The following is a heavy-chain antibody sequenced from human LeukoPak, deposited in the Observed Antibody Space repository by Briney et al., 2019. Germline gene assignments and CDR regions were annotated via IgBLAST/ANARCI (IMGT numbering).Heavy chain of an antibody. J-gene: IGHJ4*02. V-gene: IGHV1-3*01. CDR2: INAGNGNT. CDR1: GYTFTSYA. D-gene: IGHD3-10*01. Sequence: ASVKVSCKASGYTFTSYAMHWVRQAPGQRLDWMGWINAGNGNTKYSQKFQGRVTITRDTSASTAYMELSSLRSEDTAVYFCARDYYYGSGSYSRRLDYWGQGTLVTVSS. CDR3: ARDYYYGSGSYSRRLDY.